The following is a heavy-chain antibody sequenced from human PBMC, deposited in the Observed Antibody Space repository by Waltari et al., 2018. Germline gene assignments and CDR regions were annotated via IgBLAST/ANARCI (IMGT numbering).Heavy chain of an antibody. J-gene: IGHJ3*02. CDR1: GGTFSSYA. CDR3: ARGVSSVDAFDI. Sequence: QVQLVQSGAEVKKRGSSVKVSCKASGGTFSSYAISLVRPAPDQGLEWMGRIIPIFGTANYAQKFEGRVTITADKSTSTAYMELSSLRSEDTAVYYCARGVSSVDAFDIWGQGTMVTVSS. CDR2: IIPIFGTA. V-gene: IGHV1-69*08. D-gene: IGHD3-22*01.